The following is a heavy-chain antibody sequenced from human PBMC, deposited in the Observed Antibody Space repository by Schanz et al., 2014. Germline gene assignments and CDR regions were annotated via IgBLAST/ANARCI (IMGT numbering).Heavy chain of an antibody. V-gene: IGHV3-21*01. CDR2: ISSSSSYI. Sequence: EGQLAESGGGLVQPGGSLRLSCAVSGFTFSSYSMNWVRQAPGKGLEWVSSISSSSSYIYYADSVKGRFTISRDNAKNSLYLQMNRLRAEDTAVYYCARVHHYDPSGWGYFDYWGQGALVTVSS. CDR1: GFTFSSYS. J-gene: IGHJ4*02. CDR3: ARVHHYDPSGWGYFDY. D-gene: IGHD3-22*01.